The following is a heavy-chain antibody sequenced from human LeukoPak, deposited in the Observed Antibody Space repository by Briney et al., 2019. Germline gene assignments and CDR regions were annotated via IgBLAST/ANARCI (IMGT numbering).Heavy chain of an antibody. CDR1: EFIFSRYA. V-gene: IGHV3-23*01. D-gene: IGHD3-10*01. J-gene: IGHJ4*02. Sequence: GGSLRLSCAASEFIFSRYAMSWVRQAPGKGPEWVSVISGSSDSTYYADSVKGRFTISRDNSKNTLYLQINSLRDEDTAVYYCGKRGHFYGSTDPYYIDYWGQGILVTVSS. CDR3: GKRGHFYGSTDPYYIDY. CDR2: ISGSSDST.